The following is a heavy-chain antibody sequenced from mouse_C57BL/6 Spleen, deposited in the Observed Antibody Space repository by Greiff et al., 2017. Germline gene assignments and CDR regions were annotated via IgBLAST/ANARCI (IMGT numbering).Heavy chain of an antibody. CDR2: IDPSDSYT. D-gene: IGHD2-5*01. CDR1: GYTFTSYW. J-gene: IGHJ3*01. Sequence: QVQLKQPGAELVMPGASVKLSCKASGYTFTSYWMHWVKQRPGQGLEWIGEIDPSDSYTNYNQKFKGKSTLTVDKSSSTAYMQLSSLTSEDSAVYYCARAGGYKSNYSWFSYWGQGTLVTVSA. V-gene: IGHV1-69*01. CDR3: ARAGGYKSNYSWFSY.